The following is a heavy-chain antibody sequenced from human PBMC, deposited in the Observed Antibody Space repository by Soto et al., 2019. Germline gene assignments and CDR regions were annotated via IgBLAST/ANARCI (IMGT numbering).Heavy chain of an antibody. J-gene: IGHJ6*02. CDR1: GYTFTSYY. V-gene: IGHV1-46*01. CDR2: INPSGGST. Sequence: VASVKVSFKASGYTFTSYYMHWLRQAPGQGLEWMGIINPSGGSTSYAQKFQGRVTMTRDTSTSTVYMELSSLRSEDTAVYYCARVSPYYYYGMDVWGQGTTVTVSS. CDR3: ARVSPYYYYGMDV.